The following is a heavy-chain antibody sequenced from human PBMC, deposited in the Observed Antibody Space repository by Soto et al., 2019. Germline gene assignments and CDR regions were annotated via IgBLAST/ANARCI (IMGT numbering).Heavy chain of an antibody. J-gene: IGHJ3*02. CDR3: AGNWNYNAFDM. Sequence: EVQLVESGGGLVQPGGSLRLSCAASGFTFSPYWMHWVRPAPGKGLVWVSRINSDGTTTNYADSVKGRFIISRDNAKKTLYLQMNSLRAEDTAVYYCAGNWNYNAFDMWGQGTMVTVSS. CDR1: GFTFSPYW. CDR2: INSDGTTT. D-gene: IGHD1-7*01. V-gene: IGHV3-74*01.